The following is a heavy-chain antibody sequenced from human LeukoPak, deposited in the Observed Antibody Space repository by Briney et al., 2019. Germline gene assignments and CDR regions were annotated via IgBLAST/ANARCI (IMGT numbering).Heavy chain of an antibody. D-gene: IGHD3-22*01. CDR3: ARDSFYYDSSGYSHFGY. CDR1: GGTFSSYA. V-gene: IGHV1-69*06. J-gene: IGHJ4*02. Sequence: SVKVSCKASGGTFSSYAISWVRQAPGQGLEWVGRIIPIFGTANYAQKFQGRVTITADKSTSTAYMELSSLRSEDTAVYYCARDSFYYDSSGYSHFGYWGQGTLVTVSS. CDR2: IIPIFGTA.